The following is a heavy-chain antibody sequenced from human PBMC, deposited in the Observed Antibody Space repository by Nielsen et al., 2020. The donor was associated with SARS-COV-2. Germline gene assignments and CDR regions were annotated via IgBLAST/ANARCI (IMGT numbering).Heavy chain of an antibody. CDR1: RYSFASYS. Sequence: ASVKVSCKASRYSFASYSMHWVRQAPGQRLEWMGWINAGNGNTRYSQKFQDRLTITADYMELSGLISEDTAVYYCARDSGFDYWGQGTLITVSS. V-gene: IGHV1-3*01. CDR3: ARDSGFDY. J-gene: IGHJ4*02. D-gene: IGHD6-25*01. CDR2: INAGNGNT.